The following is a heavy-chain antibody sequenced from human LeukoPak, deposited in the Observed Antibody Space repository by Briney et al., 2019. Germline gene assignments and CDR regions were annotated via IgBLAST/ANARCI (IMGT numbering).Heavy chain of an antibody. J-gene: IGHJ5*02. CDR2: IIGSGVTT. CDR1: GFIFSSYS. Sequence: PGGSLRLSCAASGFIFSSYSMSWVRQTPGKGLEWVSGIIGSGVTTYYADSVKGRFTISRDNSKNTLFLEMKSLRVDDTAMYYCAKALARGDNWFDPWAQGTLVTVSS. D-gene: IGHD3-10*01. CDR3: AKALARGDNWFDP. V-gene: IGHV3-23*01.